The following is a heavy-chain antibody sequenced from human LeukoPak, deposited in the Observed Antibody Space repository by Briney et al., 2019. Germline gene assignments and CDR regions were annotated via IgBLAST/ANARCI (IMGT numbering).Heavy chain of an antibody. J-gene: IGHJ5*02. D-gene: IGHD6-19*01. CDR3: ARVAARIAVAGTNRARWFDP. Sequence: SETLSLTCAVSGGSISSSNWWSWVRQPPGKGLEWIGEIYHSGSTNYNPSLKSRVTISVDKSKNQFSLKLSSVTAADTAVYYCARVAARIAVAGTNRARWFDPWGQGTLVTVSS. V-gene: IGHV4-4*02. CDR1: GGSISSSNW. CDR2: IYHSGST.